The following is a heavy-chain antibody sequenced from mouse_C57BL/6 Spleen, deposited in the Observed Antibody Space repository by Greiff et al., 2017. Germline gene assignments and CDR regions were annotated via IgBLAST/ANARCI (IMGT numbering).Heavy chain of an antibody. J-gene: IGHJ4*01. Sequence: DVQLVESGGGLVQSGRSLRLSCATSGFTFSDFYMEWVRQAPGQGLEWIAASRNKANDYTTEYSASVKGRFIVSRDTSQIILYLQMNALRAEDTAIYYCARDALYYGSSFYAMDYWGQGTSVTVSS. CDR3: ARDALYYGSSFYAMDY. CDR2: SRNKANDYTT. V-gene: IGHV7-1*01. CDR1: GFTFSDFY. D-gene: IGHD1-1*01.